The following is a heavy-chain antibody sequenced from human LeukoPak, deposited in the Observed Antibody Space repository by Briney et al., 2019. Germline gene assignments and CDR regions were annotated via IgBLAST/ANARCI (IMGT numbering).Heavy chain of an antibody. V-gene: IGHV3-53*01. J-gene: IGHJ4*02. CDR2: IYSGGST. Sequence: GGSLRLSRAASGLSVSSNYMSWVRQAPGKGLEWVSVIYSGGSTYYADSVKGRFTISRDNSKNTLYLQMNNLRAEDTAVYYCARVAFRSSSYISGIDYWGQGTLVTVSS. CDR3: ARVAFRSSSYISGIDY. CDR1: GLSVSSNY. D-gene: IGHD1-20*01.